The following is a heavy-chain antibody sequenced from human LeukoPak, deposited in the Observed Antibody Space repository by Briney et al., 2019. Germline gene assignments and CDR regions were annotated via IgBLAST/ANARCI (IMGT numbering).Heavy chain of an antibody. CDR1: GFTFEKYV. D-gene: IGHD1-26*01. CDR2: IYGSGVSI. Sequence: GGSLRLSCVASGFTFEKYVMNWVRQAPGKGLQWLATIYGSGVSISYADSVKGRFTISRDNSNNTLYLQMNSLRAEDTAMYFCAKDLGWELPAEAYWGQGVLVTVSS. CDR3: AKDLGWELPAEAY. J-gene: IGHJ4*02. V-gene: IGHV3-23*01.